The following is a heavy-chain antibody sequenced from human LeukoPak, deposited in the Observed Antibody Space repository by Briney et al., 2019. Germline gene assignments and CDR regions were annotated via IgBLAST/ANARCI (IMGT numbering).Heavy chain of an antibody. V-gene: IGHV3-30*04. J-gene: IGHJ5*02. CDR3: ARGGIVLMVYARFDP. CDR2: ISYDGSNK. D-gene: IGHD2-8*01. Sequence: GGSLRLSCAASGFTFSSYAMNWVRQAPGKGLEWVAVISYDGSNKYYADSVKGRFTISRDNSKNTLYLQMNSLRAEDTAVYYCARGGIVLMVYARFDPWGQGTLVTVSS. CDR1: GFTFSSYA.